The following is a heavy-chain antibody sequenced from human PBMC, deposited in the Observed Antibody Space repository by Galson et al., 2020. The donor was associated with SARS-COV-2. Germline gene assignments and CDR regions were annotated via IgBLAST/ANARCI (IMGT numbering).Heavy chain of an antibody. J-gene: IGHJ4*02. V-gene: IGHV4-4*02. D-gene: IGHD2-8*01. CDR1: GGSISSSDW. Sequence: SETLSLTCAVSGGSISSSDWWSWVRQPPGKGLEWIGEVFHTGSTQFDPSLKSRVTMSVDKSMNQFSLKLSSVTAADTAVYYCARDRSPTTVVSPLPIPPIGFFDSWGQGTLVTVSS. CDR2: VFHTGST. CDR3: ARDRSPTTVVSPLPIPPIGFFDS.